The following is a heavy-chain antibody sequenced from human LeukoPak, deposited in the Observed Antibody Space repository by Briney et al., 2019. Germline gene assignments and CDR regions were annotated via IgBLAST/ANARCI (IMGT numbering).Heavy chain of an antibody. D-gene: IGHD5-24*01. CDR3: ATLYNDKGDY. Sequence: GSLRLSCAASGFTFRNYGMSWVRQAPGKGLEWVSGTIGSGDSRFYADPVKGRFTISRDNSRNTLYLHMNSLGVDDTAVYYCATLYNDKGDYWGQGALVAVSS. CDR2: TIGSGDSR. J-gene: IGHJ4*02. CDR1: GFTFRNYG. V-gene: IGHV3-23*01.